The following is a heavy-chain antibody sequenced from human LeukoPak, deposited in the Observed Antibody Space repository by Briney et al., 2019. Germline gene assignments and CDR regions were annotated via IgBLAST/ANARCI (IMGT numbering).Heavy chain of an antibody. J-gene: IGHJ3*02. D-gene: IGHD2-15*01. CDR3: TRVARIVVVVAAGAFDI. Sequence: GGSLRLSCAASGFTFSDYYMSWIRQAPGKGLEWVGFIRSKAYGGTTEYAASVKGRFTISRDDSKSIAYLQMNSLKTEDTAVYYCTRVARIVVVVAAGAFDIWGQGTMVTVSS. CDR2: IRSKAYGGTT. V-gene: IGHV3-49*03. CDR1: GFTFSDYY.